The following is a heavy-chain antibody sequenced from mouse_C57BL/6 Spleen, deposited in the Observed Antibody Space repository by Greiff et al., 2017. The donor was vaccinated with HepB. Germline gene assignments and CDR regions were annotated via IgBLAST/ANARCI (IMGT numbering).Heavy chain of an antibody. CDR2: INPNNGGT. V-gene: IGHV1-26*01. CDR1: GYTFTDYY. D-gene: IGHD1-1*01. CDR3: ARSPYYYGSEGFAY. Sequence: EVQLQQSGPELVKPGASVKISCKASGYTFTDYYMNWVKQSHGKSLEWIGDINPNNGGTSYNQKFKGKATLTVDKSSSTAYMELRSLTSEDSAVYYCARSPYYYGSEGFAYWGQGTLVTVSA. J-gene: IGHJ3*01.